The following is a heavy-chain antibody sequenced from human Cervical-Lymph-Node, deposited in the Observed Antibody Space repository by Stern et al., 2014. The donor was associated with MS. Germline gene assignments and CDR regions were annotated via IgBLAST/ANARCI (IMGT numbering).Heavy chain of an antibody. CDR2: IRTNTDGGTA. D-gene: IGHD5-24*01. CDR3: ATSILDY. Sequence: EDQLVESGGALVKPGGSLRLSCAASGFTFSDTWMTWVRQAPGKGLEWLGRIRTNTDGGTAEYAATVKGRFIISRDDSKRTLYLQMNSLKIEDTAVYYCATSILDYWGQGTMVTVSS. V-gene: IGHV3-15*02. CDR1: GFTFSDTW. J-gene: IGHJ4*02.